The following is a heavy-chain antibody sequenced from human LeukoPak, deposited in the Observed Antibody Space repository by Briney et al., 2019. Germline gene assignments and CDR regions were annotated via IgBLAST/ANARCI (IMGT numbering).Heavy chain of an antibody. D-gene: IGHD5-12*01. V-gene: IGHV4-59*08. CDR2: FSLGETT. Sequence: PSETLSLTCSVSGASITTYSWNWLRQSPGKGLEWIGYFSLGETTSYTSSLKSRVTISRDTSKNQVSLKLTSVTAADTAVYYCARRGGNRVRLFDLWGRGTLVIVSS. CDR3: ARRGGNRVRLFDL. CDR1: GASITTYS. J-gene: IGHJ2*01.